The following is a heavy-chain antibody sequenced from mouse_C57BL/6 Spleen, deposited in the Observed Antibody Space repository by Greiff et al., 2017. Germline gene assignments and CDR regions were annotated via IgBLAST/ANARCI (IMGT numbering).Heavy chain of an antibody. CDR1: GFTFSSYA. CDR2: ISSGGDYI. J-gene: IGHJ4*01. Sequence: EVKVEESGEGLVKPGGSLKLSCAASGFTFSSYAMSWVRQTPEKRLEWVAYISSGGDYIYYADTVEGRLTISRDNARNTLYLQMSSLKSEDTAMYYCTRGGPPMDYWGQGTSVTVSS. CDR3: TRGGPPMDY. V-gene: IGHV5S21*01.